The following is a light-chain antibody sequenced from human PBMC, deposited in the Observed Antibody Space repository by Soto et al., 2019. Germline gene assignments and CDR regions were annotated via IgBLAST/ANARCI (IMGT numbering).Light chain of an antibody. J-gene: IGKJ1*01. CDR3: HQHNNWWT. CDR1: QSVSSN. CDR2: GAS. V-gene: IGKV3-15*01. Sequence: EVVITQSPATLSVSPGERAALSCRASQSVSSNLAWYQQKPGQAPRLLSYGASTRAAGIPARFSGSGSGTDFTLTITSLQSEDFGVYYCHQHNNWWTFGQGTKVDIX.